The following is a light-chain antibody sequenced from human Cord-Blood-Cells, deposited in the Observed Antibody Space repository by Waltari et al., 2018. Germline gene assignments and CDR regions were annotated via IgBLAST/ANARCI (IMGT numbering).Light chain of an antibody. CDR2: DVS. J-gene: IGLJ3*02. CDR3: CSYAGSYTWV. V-gene: IGLV2-11*01. CDR1: SSDVGGSNY. Sequence: QSALTQPRSVSGSPGQSVTISCTGTSSDVGGSNYVSWYQQHPVKAPNLMIYDVSKRPSGVPDRFSGSKSGNTASLTISGLQAEDEADYYCCSYAGSYTWVFGGGTKLTVL.